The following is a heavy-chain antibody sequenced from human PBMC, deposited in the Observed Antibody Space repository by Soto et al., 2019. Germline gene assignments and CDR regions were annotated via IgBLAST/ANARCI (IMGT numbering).Heavy chain of an antibody. CDR1: GGSISSGGYS. CDR3: AGGQVVAAQH. V-gene: IGHV4-30-2*01. Sequence: QLQLQESGSGLVKPSQTLSLTCAVSGGSISSGGYSWSWIRQPPGKGLEWIGYIYHSGSTYYNPSVKSRVTISVDRSKDQFSLKLSSVTAADTAVYYGAGGQVVAAQHWGQGTLVTVSS. J-gene: IGHJ4*02. D-gene: IGHD2-15*01. CDR2: IYHSGST.